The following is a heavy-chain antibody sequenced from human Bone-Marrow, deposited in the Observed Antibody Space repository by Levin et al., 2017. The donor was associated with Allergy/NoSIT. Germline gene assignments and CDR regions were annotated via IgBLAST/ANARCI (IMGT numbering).Heavy chain of an antibody. D-gene: IGHD3-9*01. Sequence: GGSLRLSCAASGFTFSSYGMHWVRQAPGKGLEWVAVIWYDGSNKYYADSVKGRFTISRDNSKNTLYLQMNSLRAEDTAVYYCARDGSDDILTGYRVYWGQGTLVTVSS. CDR1: GFTFSSYG. V-gene: IGHV3-33*01. CDR2: IWYDGSNK. J-gene: IGHJ4*02. CDR3: ARDGSDDILTGYRVY.